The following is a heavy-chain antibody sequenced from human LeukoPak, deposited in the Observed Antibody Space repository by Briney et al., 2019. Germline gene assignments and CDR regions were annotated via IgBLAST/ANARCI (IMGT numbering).Heavy chain of an antibody. CDR1: GFTFSSYD. Sequence: GGSLRVSCVASGFTFSSYDMHWVRQATRRGLEGVSSIGTGADTYYPVSVKGRFTISRENAKSSLYLQMNSLRAGDTAVYYCARGPIVGITETKGYFDYWGQGILVTVSS. V-gene: IGHV3-13*01. CDR3: ARGPIVGITETKGYFDY. D-gene: IGHD1-7*01. J-gene: IGHJ4*02. CDR2: IGTGADT.